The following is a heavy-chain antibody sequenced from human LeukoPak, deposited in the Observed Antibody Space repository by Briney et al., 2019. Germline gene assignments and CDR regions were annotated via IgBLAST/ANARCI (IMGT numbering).Heavy chain of an antibody. J-gene: IGHJ4*02. Sequence: SETLSLTCTVSGDSISSGGHYWGWIRQTPGKRLEWIGNIYFSGDTSYNPSLKSRLTMSVDTSKSQLFLNLDSVTAADTAVYYCARDSGFWLYWGQGTLVTVSS. V-gene: IGHV4-39*07. CDR3: ARDSGFWLY. D-gene: IGHD3-22*01. CDR1: GDSISSGGHY. CDR2: IYFSGDT.